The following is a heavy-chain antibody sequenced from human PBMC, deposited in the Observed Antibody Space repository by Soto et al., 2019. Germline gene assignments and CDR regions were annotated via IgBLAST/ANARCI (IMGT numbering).Heavy chain of an antibody. J-gene: IGHJ6*02. CDR2: ISWNSGSI. Sequence: PGGSLRLSCAASGFTFDDYAMHWVRQAPGKGLEWVSGISWNSGSIGYADSVKGRFTISRDNAKNSLYLQMNSLRAEDTALYYCAKEGYYYDSSGYPDGAYYGMDVWGQGTTVTVSS. V-gene: IGHV3-9*01. CDR3: AKEGYYYDSSGYPDGAYYGMDV. CDR1: GFTFDDYA. D-gene: IGHD3-22*01.